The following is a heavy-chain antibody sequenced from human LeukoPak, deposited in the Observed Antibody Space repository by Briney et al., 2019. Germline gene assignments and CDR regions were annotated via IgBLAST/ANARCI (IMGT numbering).Heavy chain of an antibody. Sequence: PGGSLRLSCAASGFTVSSNFFTWVRQAPGKGLEWVSIIYSGTRTYHADSVKGRFTISRDNSKNTLYLQMNSLRAKDTAVYFCARVPHCGGDCYYFDSWGQGTLVTVSS. CDR1: GFTVSSNF. J-gene: IGHJ4*02. CDR3: ARVPHCGGDCYYFDS. CDR2: IYSGTRT. D-gene: IGHD2-21*01. V-gene: IGHV3-66*02.